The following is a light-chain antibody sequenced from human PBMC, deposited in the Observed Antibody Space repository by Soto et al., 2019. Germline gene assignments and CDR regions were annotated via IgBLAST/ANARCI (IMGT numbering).Light chain of an antibody. CDR3: QQYKNWPL. J-gene: IGKJ5*01. V-gene: IGKV3-15*01. Sequence: MMMTHSPATLSVSPWERVTLSSRTSHSVNSHVAWYQQKPGQAPRLLLYGASTRATGIPVRFSGSGFGTEFTLTISSLQSEDFAVYYCQQYKNWPLFGQGTRLEIK. CDR2: GAS. CDR1: HSVNSH.